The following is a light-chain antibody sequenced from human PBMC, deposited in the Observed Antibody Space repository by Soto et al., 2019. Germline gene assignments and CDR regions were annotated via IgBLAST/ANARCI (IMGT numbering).Light chain of an antibody. J-gene: IGKJ1*01. Sequence: EIVMTQSPATLSVSPGERATLSCRASQTVSSSLAWYQQRPGQAPRLLIYGASTRATGIPARFSGGGSGTEFPITIGSLQDELFASYYCQQDKISPGTFGQGTRVEIK. CDR2: GAS. CDR3: QQDKISPGT. CDR1: QTVSSS. V-gene: IGKV3-15*01.